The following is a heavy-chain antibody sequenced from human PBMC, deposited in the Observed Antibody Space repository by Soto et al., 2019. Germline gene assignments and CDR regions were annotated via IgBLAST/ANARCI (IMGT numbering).Heavy chain of an antibody. Sequence: QITLKESGPTLVRPTQTLTLTCTFSGFSLSTTGVGVGWIRQPPGKALEWLALIYWDDDKRYSPSLKSRLTITKDTSKNEGIRTRPNMNPVDTATEYCAQRLPDYGLGRERANYFEPWGQGTLVTVSS. J-gene: IGHJ5*02. CDR3: AQRLPDYGLGRERANYFEP. CDR2: IYWDDDK. D-gene: IGHD3-10*01. V-gene: IGHV2-5*02. CDR1: GFSLSTTGVG.